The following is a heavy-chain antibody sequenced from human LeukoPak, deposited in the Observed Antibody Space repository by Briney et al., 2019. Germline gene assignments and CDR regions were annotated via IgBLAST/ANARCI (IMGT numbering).Heavy chain of an antibody. CDR2: IYYSGST. CDR3: ARFVPAAINWFDP. D-gene: IGHD2-2*02. V-gene: IGHV4-61*08. CDR1: GGSISSGDYY. Sequence: SETLSLTCTVSGGSISSGDYYWSWIRQPPGKGLEWIGYIYYSGSTNYNPSLKSRVTISVDTSKNQFSLKLSSVTAADTAVYYCARFVPAAINWFDPWGQGTLVTVSS. J-gene: IGHJ5*02.